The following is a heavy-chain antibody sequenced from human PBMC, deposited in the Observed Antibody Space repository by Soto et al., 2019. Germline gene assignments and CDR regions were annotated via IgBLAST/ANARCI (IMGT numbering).Heavy chain of an antibody. D-gene: IGHD6-6*01. CDR2: IDPSDSYT. CDR3: ARYSSSSGYYYYYGMDV. Sequence: GESLKISCKVSGYSFTSYWISWVRQMPGKGLEWMGRIDPSDSYTNYSPSFQGHVTISADKSISTAYLQWSSLKASDTAMYYCARYSSSSGYYYYYGMDVWGQGTTVTVSS. J-gene: IGHJ6*02. V-gene: IGHV5-10-1*01. CDR1: GYSFTSYW.